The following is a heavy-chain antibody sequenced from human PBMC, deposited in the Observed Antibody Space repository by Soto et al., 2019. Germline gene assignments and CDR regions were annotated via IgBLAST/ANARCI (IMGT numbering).Heavy chain of an antibody. CDR1: GGSIATGCFY. J-gene: IGHJ4*02. CDR2: IYYTGAA. V-gene: IGHV4-31*03. CDR3: ASGTFNDISFDS. D-gene: IGHD2-21*01. Sequence: QVQLQESGPGVVKPSQTLTLTCSVSGGSIATGCFYWSWARQLPGNGLQWIGYIYYTGAAYYNPPLKRRVVISVNTSANQFSLSLTSLPAADTAVYYCASGTFNDISFDSWGQGRLVTVSS.